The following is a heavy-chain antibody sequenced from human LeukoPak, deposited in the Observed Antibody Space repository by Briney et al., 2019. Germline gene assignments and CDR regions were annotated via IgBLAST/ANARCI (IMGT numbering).Heavy chain of an antibody. V-gene: IGHV3-23*01. Sequence: GGSLRLSCAASGFTFSSYAMSWVRQAPGKGLEWVSAISGSGGSTYYADSVKGRFAISRDNSKNALYLQMNSLRAEDTAVYYCAKEGYSGYDSAVAGTGYWGQGTLVTVSS. D-gene: IGHD5-12*01. CDR3: AKEGYSGYDSAVAGTGY. CDR2: ISGSGGST. J-gene: IGHJ4*02. CDR1: GFTFSSYA.